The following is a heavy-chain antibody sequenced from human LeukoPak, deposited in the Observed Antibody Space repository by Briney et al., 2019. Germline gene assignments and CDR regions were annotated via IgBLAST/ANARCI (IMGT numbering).Heavy chain of an antibody. J-gene: IGHJ6*02. CDR2: ISSSSSYI. CDR3: ARGMKQQLFYYYYGMDV. CDR1: GFTFSSYS. D-gene: IGHD6-13*01. Sequence: KSGGSMRLSCAASGFTFSSYSMNWVRQAPGKGLKWVSSISSSSSYIYYADSVKGRFTISRDNAKNSLYLQMNSLRAEDTAVYYCARGMKQQLFYYYYGMDVWGQGTTVTVSS. V-gene: IGHV3-21*01.